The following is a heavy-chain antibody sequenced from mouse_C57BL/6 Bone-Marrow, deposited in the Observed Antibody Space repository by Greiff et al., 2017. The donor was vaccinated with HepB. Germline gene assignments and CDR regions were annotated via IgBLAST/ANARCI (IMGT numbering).Heavy chain of an antibody. CDR3: ARWDTTVVASYYFDY. D-gene: IGHD1-1*01. J-gene: IGHJ2*01. V-gene: IGHV1-80*01. CDR1: GYAFSSYW. CDR2: IYPGDGDT. Sequence: QVQLQQSGAELVKPGASVKISCKASGYAFSSYWMNWVKQRPGKGLEWIGQIYPGDGDTNYNGKFKGKATLTADKSSSTAYMQLSSLTSADSAVYFCARWDTTVVASYYFDYWGQGTTLTVSS.